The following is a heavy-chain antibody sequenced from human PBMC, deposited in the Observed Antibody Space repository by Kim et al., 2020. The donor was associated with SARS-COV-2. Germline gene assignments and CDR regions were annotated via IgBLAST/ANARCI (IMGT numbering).Heavy chain of an antibody. Sequence: DSVKGRFTISRDNAKNSLYLQMNSLRAEDTAVYYCARDLRAPRKGNWFDPWGQGTLVTVSS. D-gene: IGHD3-16*01. CDR3: ARDLRAPRKGNWFDP. V-gene: IGHV3-11*06. J-gene: IGHJ5*02.